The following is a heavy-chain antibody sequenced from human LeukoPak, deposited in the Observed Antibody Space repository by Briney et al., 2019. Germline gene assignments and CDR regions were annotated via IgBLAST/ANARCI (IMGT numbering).Heavy chain of an antibody. Sequence: ASVKVSCKASGYTFTSYDINWVRQATGQGLEWMGWMSPNSGNTGYAQKFQGRVTMARNTSISTAYMELSSLRSEDTAVYYCARGRSVRSSPRGIDYWGQGTLVTVSS. J-gene: IGHJ4*02. CDR3: ARGRSVRSSPRGIDY. V-gene: IGHV1-8*01. D-gene: IGHD6-6*01. CDR1: GYTFTSYD. CDR2: MSPNSGNT.